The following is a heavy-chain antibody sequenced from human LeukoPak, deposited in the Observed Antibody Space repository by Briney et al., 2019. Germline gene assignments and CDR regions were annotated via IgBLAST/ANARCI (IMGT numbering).Heavy chain of an antibody. V-gene: IGHV4-59*01. D-gene: IGHD6-19*01. CDR3: ARDRMGSSGWFDY. CDR1: GGSIGTYS. CDR2: IYYSGTT. Sequence: SETLSLTCTVSGGSIGTYSWNWIRQPPGKGRGWIGYIYYSGTTNYNPSLKSRVTISVDTSKNQFSLKLSSVTAADTAVYYCARDRMGSSGWFDYWGQGTLVTVSS. J-gene: IGHJ4*02.